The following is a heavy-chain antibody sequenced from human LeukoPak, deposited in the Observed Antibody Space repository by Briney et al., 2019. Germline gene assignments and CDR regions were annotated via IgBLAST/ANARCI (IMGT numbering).Heavy chain of an antibody. J-gene: IGHJ4*02. CDR2: IYYSGST. CDR3: ARIGYYDILTGHMRSPLDY. D-gene: IGHD3-9*01. V-gene: IGHV4-39*01. Sequence: PSETLCLTCTVSGGSISSSSYYWGWIRQPPGKGLEWIGSIYYSGSTYYNPSLKSRVTISVDTSKNQFSLKLSSVTAADTAVYYCARIGYYDILTGHMRSPLDYWGQGTLVTVSS. CDR1: GGSISSSSYY.